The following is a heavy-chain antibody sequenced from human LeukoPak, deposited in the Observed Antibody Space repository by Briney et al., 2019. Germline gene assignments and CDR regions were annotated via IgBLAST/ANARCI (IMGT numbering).Heavy chain of an antibody. Sequence: SVKVSCKASGGTFSSYAISWVRQAPGQGLEWIGGIIPIFGTANYAQKFQGRVTITTDESTSTAYMELSSLRSEDTAVYYCARGGIAAAGTFFSLFDYWGQGTLVTVSS. CDR2: IIPIFGTA. CDR3: ARGGIAAAGTFFSLFDY. J-gene: IGHJ4*02. D-gene: IGHD6-13*01. V-gene: IGHV1-69*05. CDR1: GGTFSSYA.